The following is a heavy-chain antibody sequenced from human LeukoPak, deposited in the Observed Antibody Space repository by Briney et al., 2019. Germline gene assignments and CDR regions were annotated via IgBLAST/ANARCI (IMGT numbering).Heavy chain of an antibody. Sequence: ASVKVSCKASGYTFTSYDINWVRQATGQGLEWMGWMNPNSGNTGYAQKFQGRVTMTRNTSISTAYMELSSLRSEDTAVYYCARKAARGKIHWFDPWGQGTLVTVSS. D-gene: IGHD6-6*01. CDR1: GYTFTSYD. CDR2: MNPNSGNT. V-gene: IGHV1-8*01. J-gene: IGHJ5*02. CDR3: ARKAARGKIHWFDP.